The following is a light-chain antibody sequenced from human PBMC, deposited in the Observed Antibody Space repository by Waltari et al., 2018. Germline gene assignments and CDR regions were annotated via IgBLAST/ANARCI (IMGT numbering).Light chain of an antibody. CDR3: QQYNNCPLT. Sequence: EIVMTQSPATLSVSPGERATPSGRASQSVSSNLAWYQQKPGQAPRLLIYGASTRATGIPARFSGSGSGTEFTLTISSLQSEDFAVYYCQQYNNCPLTFGGGTKVEIK. CDR1: QSVSSN. J-gene: IGKJ4*01. CDR2: GAS. V-gene: IGKV3-15*01.